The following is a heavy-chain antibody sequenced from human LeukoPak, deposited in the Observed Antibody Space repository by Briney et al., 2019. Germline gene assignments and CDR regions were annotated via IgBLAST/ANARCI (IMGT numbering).Heavy chain of an antibody. J-gene: IGHJ4*02. V-gene: IGHV3-53*01. CDR2: IYSGGST. CDR3: ARVLNDILTGFT. Sequence: GGSLRLSCAASGFTVSSNYMSWVRQAPGKGLEWVSVIYSGGSTYYADSVKGRFTISRDNAKNSLYLQMNSLRAEDTAVYYCARVLNDILTGFTWGQGTLVTVSS. D-gene: IGHD3-9*01. CDR1: GFTVSSNY.